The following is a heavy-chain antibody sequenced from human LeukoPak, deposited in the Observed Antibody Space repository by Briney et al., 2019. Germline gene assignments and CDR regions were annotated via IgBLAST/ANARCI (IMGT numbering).Heavy chain of an antibody. Sequence: PSETLSLTWTVSGGSISSSSYYWGWIRQHPGKGLEWIGSIYYSGSTYYNPSLKSRVTISVDTSKNQFSLKLSSVTAADTAVYYCARQHYFWFDPWGQGTLVTVSS. CDR2: IYYSGST. CDR3: ARQHYFWFDP. D-gene: IGHD2-21*01. V-gene: IGHV4-39*01. J-gene: IGHJ5*02. CDR1: GGSISSSSYY.